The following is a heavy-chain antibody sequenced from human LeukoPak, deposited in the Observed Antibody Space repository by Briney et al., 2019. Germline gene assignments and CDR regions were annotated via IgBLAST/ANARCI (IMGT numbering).Heavy chain of an antibody. D-gene: IGHD3-3*01. CDR1: GYTFTSYD. CDR2: MDPNSGNT. Sequence: ASVKVSCKASGYTFTSYDINWVRQATGQGLEWMGWMDPNSGNTGYAQKFQGRVTMTRSTSISTAYMELSSLRSEDTAVYYCARGGGITIFGVVIINAFDIWGQGTMVTVSS. J-gene: IGHJ3*02. V-gene: IGHV1-8*01. CDR3: ARGGGITIFGVVIINAFDI.